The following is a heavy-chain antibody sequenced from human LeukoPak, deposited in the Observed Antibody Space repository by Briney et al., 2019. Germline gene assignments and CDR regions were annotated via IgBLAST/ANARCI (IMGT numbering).Heavy chain of an antibody. CDR2: IYLSGST. V-gene: IGHV4-38-2*02. D-gene: IGHD2-2*01. CDR3: ARESVVVPAAFQLSPDPFDY. Sequence: SETLSLTCTVSGYSISSGYYWGWIRQPPGKGLEWIGSIYLSGSTYYNPSLKSRVTISVDTSKNQFSLKLSSVTAADTAVYYCARESVVVPAAFQLSPDPFDYWGQGTLVTVSS. CDR1: GYSISSGYY. J-gene: IGHJ4*02.